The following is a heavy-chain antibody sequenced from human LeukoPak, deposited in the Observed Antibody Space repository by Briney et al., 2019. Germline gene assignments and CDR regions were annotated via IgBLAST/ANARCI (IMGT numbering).Heavy chain of an antibody. CDR2: IYYSGST. V-gene: IGHV4-61*01. Sequence: SETLSLTCTVSGGSVSSGSYYWSWIRQPPGKGLEWIGYIYYSGSTNYNPSLKSQVTISVDTSKNQFSLKLSSVTAADTAVYYCARDPGKYYDILTGYYYYYYYGMDVWGKGTTVTVFS. CDR1: GGSVSSGSYY. D-gene: IGHD3-9*01. J-gene: IGHJ6*04. CDR3: ARDPGKYYDILTGYYYYYYYGMDV.